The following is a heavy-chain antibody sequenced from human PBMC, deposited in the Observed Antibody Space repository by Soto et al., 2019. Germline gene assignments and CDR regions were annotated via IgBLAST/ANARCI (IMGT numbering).Heavy chain of an antibody. CDR3: ARDVGYCSSTSCYPHYYYYMDV. V-gene: IGHV1-18*01. CDR1: GYTFTSYG. Sequence: ASVKVSCKASGYTFTSYGISWVRQAPGQGLEWMGWISAYNGNTNYARKLQGRVTMTTDTSTSTAYMELRSLRSDDTAVYYCARDVGYCSSTSCYPHYYYYMDVWGKGTTVIVSS. D-gene: IGHD2-2*01. J-gene: IGHJ6*03. CDR2: ISAYNGNT.